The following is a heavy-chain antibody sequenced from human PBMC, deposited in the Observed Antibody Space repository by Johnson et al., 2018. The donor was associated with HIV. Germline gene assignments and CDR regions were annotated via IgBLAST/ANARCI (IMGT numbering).Heavy chain of an antibody. D-gene: IGHD6-19*01. J-gene: IGHJ3*02. CDR3: ARDREYGLAWGWALDI. V-gene: IGHV3-30*04. Sequence: QVQLVESGGGVVQPGRSLRLSCAASGFTFTTYAMHWVRQAPDKGLEWVAVISYDGSNKYYADSVKGRFTISRDNSKNTLYLQMNSLRVEDTAVYYCARDREYGLAWGWALDIWGQGTMVTMSS. CDR1: GFTFTTYA. CDR2: ISYDGSNK.